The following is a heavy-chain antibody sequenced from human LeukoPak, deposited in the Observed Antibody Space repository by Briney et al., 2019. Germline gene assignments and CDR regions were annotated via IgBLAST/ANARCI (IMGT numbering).Heavy chain of an antibody. V-gene: IGHV3-74*01. CDR1: GFNFSSYW. Sequence: GGSLRLSCAASGFNFSSYWMHWVRQAPGKGLVWISRINYDGTTTSYADSVKGRFTISRDNAKNTLYLQMNSLRAEDTAVYYCARDLRTPSDTNIAIDYWGQGTLVTVSS. CDR3: ARDLRTPSDTNIAIDY. J-gene: IGHJ4*02. D-gene: IGHD4-23*01. CDR2: INYDGTTT.